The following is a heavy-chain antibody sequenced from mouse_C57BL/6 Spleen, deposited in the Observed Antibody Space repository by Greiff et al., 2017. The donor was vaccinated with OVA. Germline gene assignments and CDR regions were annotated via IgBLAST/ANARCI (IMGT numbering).Heavy chain of an antibody. V-gene: IGHV5-15*01. CDR1: GFTFSDYG. J-gene: IGHJ4*01. CDR2: ISNLAYSI. Sequence: EVQLVESGGGLVQPGGSLKLSCAASGFTFSDYGMAWVRQAPRKGPEWVAFISNLAYSIYYADTVTGRFTISRENAKNTLYLEMSSLRSEDTAMYYCARHDPVYAMDYWGQGTSVTVSS. CDR3: ARHDPVYAMDY.